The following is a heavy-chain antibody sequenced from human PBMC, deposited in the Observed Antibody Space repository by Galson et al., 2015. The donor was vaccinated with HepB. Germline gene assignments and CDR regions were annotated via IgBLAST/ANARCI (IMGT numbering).Heavy chain of an antibody. CDR1: GYTFIGYY. J-gene: IGHJ6*02. V-gene: IGHV1-2*02. CDR3: ARGKFPAVAGTLFMLMDV. D-gene: IGHD6-19*01. Sequence: SVKVSCKASGYTFIGYYMHWVRQAPGQGLEWLGWINPNSGDPNFTQNFQGRVTMSRDTSISTAYMELSRLRSDDAAVYYCARGKFPAVAGTLFMLMDVWGQGTTVIVSS. CDR2: INPNSGDP.